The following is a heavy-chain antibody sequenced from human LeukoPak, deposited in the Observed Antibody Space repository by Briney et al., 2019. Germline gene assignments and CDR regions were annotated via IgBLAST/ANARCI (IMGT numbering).Heavy chain of an antibody. J-gene: IGHJ3*02. CDR3: ARDQARLGGYYYFDAFDI. V-gene: IGHV7-4-1*02. CDR2: INTNTGNP. Sequence: ASVKVSCKASGYTFTGYYMHWVRQAPGQGLEWMGWINTNTGNPTYAQGFTGRFVFSLDTSVSTAYLQISSLKAEDTAVYYCARDQARLGGYYYFDAFDIWGQGTMVTVSS. D-gene: IGHD3-22*01. CDR1: GYTFTGYY.